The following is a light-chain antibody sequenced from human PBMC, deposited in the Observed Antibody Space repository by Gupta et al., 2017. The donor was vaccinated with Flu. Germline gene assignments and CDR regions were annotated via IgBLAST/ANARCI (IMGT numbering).Light chain of an antibody. J-gene: IGKJ2*01. CDR2: QIS. V-gene: IGKV2-30*01. CDR1: QSLVYSDGKIY. CDR3: RQGTHCPPYT. Sequence: DVVMTQSPLSLPVTLGQPASISCRSSQSLVYSDGKIYLNWFQQRPGHAPRRLIYQISHRDAGVPDRFSGSGLGKDLTFKSSRGEEEDVGGYYCRQGTHCPPYTFGQGTKLEIK.